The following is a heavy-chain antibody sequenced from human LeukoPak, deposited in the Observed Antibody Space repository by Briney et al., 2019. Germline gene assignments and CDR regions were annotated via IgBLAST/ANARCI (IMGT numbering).Heavy chain of an antibody. D-gene: IGHD5-18*01. CDR1: GFTFCSYG. CDR3: VRITHSSYSYGYGHGDY. V-gene: IGHV3-33*01. Sequence: PGGSLRLSCAASGFTFCSYGMHWVRQAPGKGLEWVAVIWYDGSHKYYADSVKGRFTISRDNSKNTLYLQMNSLRAEDTAVYYCVRITHSSYSYGYGHGDYWGQGTLVTISS. CDR2: IWYDGSHK. J-gene: IGHJ4*02.